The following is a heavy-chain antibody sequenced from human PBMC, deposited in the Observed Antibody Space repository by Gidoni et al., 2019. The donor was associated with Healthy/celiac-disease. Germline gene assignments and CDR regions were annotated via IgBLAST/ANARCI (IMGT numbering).Heavy chain of an antibody. V-gene: IGHV3-23*01. Sequence: EVQLLESGGGLVQPGGSLRLSCAASGFTFSSYAMSWVRQAPGKGLECVSAISGSVGSTYYADSVKGRFTISRDNSKNTLYLQMNSLRAEDTAVYYCAKFQTAYGGYGSYWGQGTLVTVSS. J-gene: IGHJ4*02. CDR2: ISGSVGST. CDR3: AKFQTAYGGYGSY. CDR1: GFTFSSYA. D-gene: IGHD5-12*01.